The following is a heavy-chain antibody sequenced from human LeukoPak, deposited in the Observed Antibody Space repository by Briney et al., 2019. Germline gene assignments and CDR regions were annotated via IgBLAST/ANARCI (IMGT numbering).Heavy chain of an antibody. D-gene: IGHD3-10*01. Sequence: PGGSLRLSCAASGFTFSSYAMSWVRQAPGKGLGWVSAISGSGGSTYYADSVKGRFTISRDNSKNTLYLQMNSLRAEDTAVYYCAKGPRGGDYYYYMDVWGKGTTVTVSS. V-gene: IGHV3-23*01. CDR3: AKGPRGGDYYYYMDV. CDR1: GFTFSSYA. CDR2: ISGSGGST. J-gene: IGHJ6*03.